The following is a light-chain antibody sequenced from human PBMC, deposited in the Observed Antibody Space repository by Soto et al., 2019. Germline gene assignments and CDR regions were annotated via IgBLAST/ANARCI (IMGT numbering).Light chain of an antibody. J-gene: IGKJ2*01. CDR2: TAS. CDR3: QHSFNTPPYT. CDR1: QGIATY. V-gene: IGKV1-39*01. Sequence: DIQMTQSPSSLSAVVGDRVSITCRSSQGIATYLNWYQQKPGKAPRPLIYTASTLDSGVPSRFSGNGSVTDFTLTISSVQPEDFATYYCQHSFNTPPYTFGQGTKLEI.